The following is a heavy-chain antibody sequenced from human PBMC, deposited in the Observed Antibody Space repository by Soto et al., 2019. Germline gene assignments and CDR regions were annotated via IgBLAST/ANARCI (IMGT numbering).Heavy chain of an antibody. V-gene: IGHV3-30*18. CDR3: AKDQMYYYDSRTFDY. D-gene: IGHD3-22*01. CDR1: GFTFSSYG. CDR2: ISYDGSNK. Sequence: PGGSLRLSCAASGFTFSSYGMHWVRQAPGKGLEWVAVISYDGSNKYYADSVKGRFTISRDNSKNTLYLQMNSLRAEDTAVYYCAKDQMYYYDSRTFDYWGQGTLVTVSS. J-gene: IGHJ4*02.